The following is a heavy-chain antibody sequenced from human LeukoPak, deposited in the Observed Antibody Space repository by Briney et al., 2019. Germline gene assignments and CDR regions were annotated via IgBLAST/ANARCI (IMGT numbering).Heavy chain of an antibody. V-gene: IGHV5-51*01. CDR3: AGPLQGIVGATGFDY. Sequence: HGESLKISCQGSEYSFATYWIAWLRQMPGKGLEWMGIIYPSDSDTRYSPSFQGQVTISTDKSIKTAYLQWSSLKASDTAMYFCAGPLQGIVGATGFDYWGQGTLVTVSS. D-gene: IGHD1-26*01. CDR1: EYSFATYW. J-gene: IGHJ4*02. CDR2: IYPSDSDT.